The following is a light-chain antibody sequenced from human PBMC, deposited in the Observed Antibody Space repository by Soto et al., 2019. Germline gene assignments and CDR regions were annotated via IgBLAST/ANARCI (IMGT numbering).Light chain of an antibody. Sequence: DIPMTQSPSSLSASVGDRVTITCRASESIANYVNWYQQKPGKAPNLLIYAASTLQTGVPSRFSGSGSGTDFTLTIRSLQTEDFATYCCQQSYISPYTFGQGTKLDI. CDR3: QQSYISPYT. CDR2: AAS. CDR1: ESIANY. V-gene: IGKV1-39*01. J-gene: IGKJ2*01.